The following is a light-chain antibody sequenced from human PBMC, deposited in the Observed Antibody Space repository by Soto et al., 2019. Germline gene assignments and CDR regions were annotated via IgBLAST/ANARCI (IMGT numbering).Light chain of an antibody. J-gene: IGLJ2*01. V-gene: IGLV1-40*01. CDR2: GNS. CDR3: QSYDSSLSGSGVV. CDR1: SSNIGAGYD. Sequence: QSVLTQPPSVSGAPGQRVTISCTGSSSNIGAGYDVHWYQQLPGTAPKLLIYGNSNRPSGVPDRFSGSKSGTSASLAITGLQAEDEADYYCQSYDSSLSGSGVVFGGGTKVTVL.